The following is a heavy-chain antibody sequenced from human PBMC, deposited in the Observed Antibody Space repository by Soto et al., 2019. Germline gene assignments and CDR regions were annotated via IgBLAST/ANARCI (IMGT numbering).Heavy chain of an antibody. CDR2: VYYTGTT. CDR1: GGSISSYF. CDR3: ARDLAAVPRAFDY. Sequence: PSETLSLTCTVSGGSISSYFYIWVRQPPGKGLEWIGSVYYTGTTDYNPSLKSRVTISVDTSKTQFSLNLRSVTAADTAVYYCARDLAAVPRAFDYWGRGTLVTSPQ. D-gene: IGHD6-13*01. J-gene: IGHJ4*02. V-gene: IGHV4-59*01.